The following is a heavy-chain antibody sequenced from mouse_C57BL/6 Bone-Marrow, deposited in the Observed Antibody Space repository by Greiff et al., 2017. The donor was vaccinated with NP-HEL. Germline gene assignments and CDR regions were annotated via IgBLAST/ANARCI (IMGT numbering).Heavy chain of an antibody. Sequence: VQLQQPGAELVRPGSSVKLSCKASGYTFTSYWMHWVKQRPIQGLEWIGNIDPSDSETHYNQKFKDKATLTVDKSSSTAYMQLSSLTSEDSAVYYCARGGSGFPYYAMDYWGQGTSVTVSS. V-gene: IGHV1-52*01. CDR2: IDPSDSET. CDR1: GYTFTSYW. D-gene: IGHD3-2*02. CDR3: ARGGSGFPYYAMDY. J-gene: IGHJ4*01.